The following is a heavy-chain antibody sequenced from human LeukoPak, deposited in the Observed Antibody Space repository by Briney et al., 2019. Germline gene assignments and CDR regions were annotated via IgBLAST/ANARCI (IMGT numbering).Heavy chain of an antibody. Sequence: KSGGSLRLSCAASGFTFSSYSMNWVRQAPGKGLEWVSSISSSSSYIYYADSVKGRFTISRDNAKNSLYLQMNSLRAEDTAVYYCARVDRSWYKAIDYWGQGTLVTVSS. CDR1: GFTFSSYS. J-gene: IGHJ4*02. D-gene: IGHD6-13*01. CDR3: ARVDRSWYKAIDY. V-gene: IGHV3-21*01. CDR2: ISSSSSYI.